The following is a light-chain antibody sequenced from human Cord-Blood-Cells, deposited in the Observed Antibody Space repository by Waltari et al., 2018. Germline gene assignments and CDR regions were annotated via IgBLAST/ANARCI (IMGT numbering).Light chain of an antibody. V-gene: IGKV3-15*01. Sequence: EIVMTQSPATLSVSPGERVTLSFKARQSVSSHFSRYQQKPGLAPRLLLYGASTRATGITARFSGSGSGTEFTLTISSLQSEDFAVYYCQQYNNWPAYTFGQGTKLEIK. CDR2: GAS. CDR1: QSVSSH. CDR3: QQYNNWPAYT. J-gene: IGKJ2*01.